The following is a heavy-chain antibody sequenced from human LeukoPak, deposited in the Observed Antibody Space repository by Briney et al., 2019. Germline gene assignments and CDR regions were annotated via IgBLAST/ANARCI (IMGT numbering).Heavy chain of an antibody. CDR3: AKGVVEMATIGIDY. Sequence: PGGSLRLSCAASGFTFDDYAMSWVRQPPGKGLEWVSGIRRNGGITNYADSVKGRFTISRDNAKNSLYLQMNSLRAEDMALYYCAKGVVEMATIGIDYWGQGTLVTVSS. J-gene: IGHJ4*02. CDR1: GFTFDDYA. V-gene: IGHV3-20*04. D-gene: IGHD5-24*01. CDR2: IRRNGGIT.